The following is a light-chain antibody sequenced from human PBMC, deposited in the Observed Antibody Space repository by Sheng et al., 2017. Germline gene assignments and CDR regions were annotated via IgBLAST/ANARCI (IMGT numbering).Light chain of an antibody. CDR2: DGT. V-gene: IGLV2-14*03. CDR1: SSDPRDYNY. J-gene: IGLJ3*02. Sequence: QSVLTQPASVSGSPGQSITISCTGSSSDPRDYNYVSWYQHHPGKAPKFIIYDGTLRSSGSSNRFSVSKSGNVASLTISGLQAEDEAEYYCSSYTTTKIWVFGGGTKLTVL. CDR3: SSYTTTKIWV.